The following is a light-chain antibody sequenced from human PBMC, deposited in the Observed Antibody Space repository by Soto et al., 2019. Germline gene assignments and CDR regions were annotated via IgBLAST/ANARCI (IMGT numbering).Light chain of an antibody. CDR1: QNIGNG. Sequence: DIQMTQSPSTLSASVGDSVTISCRASQNIGNGLAWYQQKPGKAPKLLISGASSLESGVPSRFSGSGSGTEFTLTIGSLQPDDFATYYCQQYNSLPITFGQGTRLEIK. J-gene: IGKJ5*01. CDR2: GAS. V-gene: IGKV1-5*01. CDR3: QQYNSLPIT.